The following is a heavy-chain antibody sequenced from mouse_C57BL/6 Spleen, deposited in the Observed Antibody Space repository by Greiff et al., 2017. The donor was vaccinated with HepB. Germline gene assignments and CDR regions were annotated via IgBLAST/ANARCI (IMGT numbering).Heavy chain of an antibody. CDR1: GFSLTSYG. Sequence: VQLQESGPGLVQPSPSLSITCTVSGFSLTSYGVHWVRQSPGKGLEWLGVIWSGGSTDYNAAFISRLSISKDNSKSQVFFKMNSLQADDTAIYYCARGRGFLDYWGQGTTLTVSS. CDR3: ARGRGFLDY. V-gene: IGHV2-2*01. J-gene: IGHJ2*01. CDR2: IWSGGST.